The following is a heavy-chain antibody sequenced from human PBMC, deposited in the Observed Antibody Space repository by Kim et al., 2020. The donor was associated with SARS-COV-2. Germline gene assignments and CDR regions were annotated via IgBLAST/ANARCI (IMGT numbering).Heavy chain of an antibody. D-gene: IGHD3-9*01. V-gene: IGHV3-21*01. J-gene: IGHJ4*02. CDR2: ISSSSSYI. CDR1: GFTFSSYS. CDR3: ARDPDYDILTGYYPPLDY. Sequence: GGSLRLSCAASGFTFSSYSMNWVRQAPGKGLEWVSSISSSSSYIYYADSVKGRFTISRDNAKNSLYLQMNSLRAEDTAVYYCARDPDYDILTGYYPPLDYWGQGTLVTVSS.